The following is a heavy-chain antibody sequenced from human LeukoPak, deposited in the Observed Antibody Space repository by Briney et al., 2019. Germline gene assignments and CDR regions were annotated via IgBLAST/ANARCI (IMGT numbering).Heavy chain of an antibody. V-gene: IGHV3-15*01. CDR1: GFPFSSAW. CDR3: TTNTAPRM. J-gene: IGHJ4*02. CDR2: IKSRTDGGTT. D-gene: IGHD2-8*01. Sequence: GGSLRLSCAASGFPFSSAWMSWVRQAPGKGLEWVGRIKSRTDGGTTDHAASVKGRFTVSRDDSENTVYLQMNSLKAEDTAVYYCTTNTAPRMWGQGTLVTVSS.